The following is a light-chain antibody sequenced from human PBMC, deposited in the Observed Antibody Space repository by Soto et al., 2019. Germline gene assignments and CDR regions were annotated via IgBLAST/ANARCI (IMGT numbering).Light chain of an antibody. Sequence: DIQMTQSPSTLSASIGARVAITCRASDNIGPWVAWYQQKPGKAPKLLIYKASTVETGAPSRFAVSGSGTGFTLTITRLQPDDFAPYYCQHYNSYSRTFGQGTKVEV. J-gene: IGKJ1*01. V-gene: IGKV1-5*03. CDR2: KAS. CDR3: QHYNSYSRT. CDR1: DNIGPW.